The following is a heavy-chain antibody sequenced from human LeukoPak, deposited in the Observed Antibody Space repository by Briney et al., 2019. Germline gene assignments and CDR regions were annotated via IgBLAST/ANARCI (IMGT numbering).Heavy chain of an antibody. CDR1: GGSISSGGYY. V-gene: IGHV4-31*03. J-gene: IGHJ4*02. D-gene: IGHD3-3*01. CDR3: ARGVLLWSGYYPTFDY. CDR2: IYYSGST. Sequence: SETLTLTCTVSGGSISSGGYYWSWIRQHPGKGLEWIGYIYYSGSTYYNLSLKSRVTISVDTSKNQFSLKLSSVTAADAAVYYCARGVLLWSGYYPTFDYWGQGTLVTVSS.